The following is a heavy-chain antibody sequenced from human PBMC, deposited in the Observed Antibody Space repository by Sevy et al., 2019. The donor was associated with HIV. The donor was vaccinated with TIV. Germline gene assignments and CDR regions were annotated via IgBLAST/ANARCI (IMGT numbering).Heavy chain of an antibody. CDR1: GFTFSNYW. CDR3: ARNLITVAGMLYYFDF. D-gene: IGHD6-19*01. J-gene: IGHJ4*02. CDR2: INGDGSST. V-gene: IGHV3-74*01. Sequence: GGSLRLSCAASGFTFSNYWIHWVHQAPGKGLVWVSRINGDGSSTSYADSVKGRFTITRDNAKNTLYLQMNSLTAEDTAVYYCARNLITVAGMLYYFDFWGQGTLVTVSS.